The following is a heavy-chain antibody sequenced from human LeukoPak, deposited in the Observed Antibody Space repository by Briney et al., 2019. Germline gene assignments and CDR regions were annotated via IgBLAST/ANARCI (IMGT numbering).Heavy chain of an antibody. Sequence: GGSLRLSCAASGFTFSNAWMSWVRQAPGKGLEWVGRIKSKTDGGTTDYAAPVKGRFTISRDDSKNTLYLQMNSLKTEDTAVYYCAKQLAARYFDYWGQGTLVTVSS. CDR3: AKQLAARYFDY. CDR2: IKSKTDGGTT. V-gene: IGHV3-15*01. CDR1: GFTFSNAW. J-gene: IGHJ4*02. D-gene: IGHD6-6*01.